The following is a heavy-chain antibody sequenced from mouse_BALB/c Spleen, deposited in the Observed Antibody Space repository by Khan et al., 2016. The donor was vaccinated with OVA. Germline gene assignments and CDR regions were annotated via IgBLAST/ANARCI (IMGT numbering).Heavy chain of an antibody. J-gene: IGHJ2*01. CDR3: AGSLTITTVVANGLDY. D-gene: IGHD1-1*01. Sequence: EVQLQESGPGLVKPSQSLSLTCTVTCYSITSDYAWNWIRQFPGNKLEWMGYISYSGRTSYNPSLTSRISITRDTSKNKFFLKLNSVPAVAIATYCWAGSLTITTVVANGLDYGGRGTTLTV. CDR1: CYSITSDYA. CDR2: ISYSGRT. V-gene: IGHV3-2*02.